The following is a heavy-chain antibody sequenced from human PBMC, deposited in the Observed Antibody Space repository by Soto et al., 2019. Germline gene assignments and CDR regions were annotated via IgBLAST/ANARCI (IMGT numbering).Heavy chain of an antibody. CDR3: ARVPPGGYSGYDSAFDI. CDR1: GFTFDDYG. CDR2: INWNGGST. Sequence: LRLSCAASGFTFDDYGMSWVRQAPGKGLEWVSGINWNGGSTGYADSVKGRFTISRDNAKNSLYLQMNSLRAEDTALYYCARVPPGGYSGYDSAFDIWGQGTMVTVSS. J-gene: IGHJ3*02. V-gene: IGHV3-20*04. D-gene: IGHD5-12*01.